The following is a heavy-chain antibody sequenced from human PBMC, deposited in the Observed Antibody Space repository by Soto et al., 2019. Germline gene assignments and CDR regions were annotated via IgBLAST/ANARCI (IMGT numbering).Heavy chain of an antibody. CDR3: ARASLYCSGGSCYYGYYGMDV. J-gene: IGHJ6*02. CDR1: GGSVSSGSYY. Sequence: SETLSLTCTVSGGSVSSGSYYWSWIRQPPGKGLEWIGYIYYSGSTNYNPSLKSRVTISVDTSKNQFSLELSSVTAADTAVYYCARASLYCSGGSCYYGYYGMDVWGQGTTVTVSS. D-gene: IGHD2-15*01. V-gene: IGHV4-61*01. CDR2: IYYSGST.